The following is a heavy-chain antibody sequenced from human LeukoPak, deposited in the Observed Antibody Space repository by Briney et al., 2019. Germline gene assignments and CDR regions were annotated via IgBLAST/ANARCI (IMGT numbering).Heavy chain of an antibody. Sequence: SETLSLTCGVSGGSISGTSWWSWVRQPPGQGLEWIGEISLAGQTNFNPSLNGRVTMSLDKSSNKLYLHLTSVAAADTATYFCSRESGPFRPLGYWGQGTLVIVSS. CDR2: ISLAGQT. CDR3: SRESGPFRPLGY. J-gene: IGHJ4*02. CDR1: GGSISGTSW. V-gene: IGHV4/OR15-8*02. D-gene: IGHD1-26*01.